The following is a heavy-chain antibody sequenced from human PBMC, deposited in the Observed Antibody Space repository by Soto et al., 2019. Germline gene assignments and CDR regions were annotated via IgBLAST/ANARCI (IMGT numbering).Heavy chain of an antibody. V-gene: IGHV2-70*01. J-gene: IGHJ4*02. CDR2: IDWDDDK. D-gene: IGHD2-2*02. Sequence: SGPTLVNPTQTLTLTCTFSGFSLATTEMCVIWIRQPPGKALEWLALIDWDDDKYYSPSLKTRLAISKDTSKNQVVLTMTNMDPVDTATFYCARVVRNMGYIDSWGQGTLGTVSS. CDR1: GFSLATTEMC. CDR3: ARVVRNMGYIDS.